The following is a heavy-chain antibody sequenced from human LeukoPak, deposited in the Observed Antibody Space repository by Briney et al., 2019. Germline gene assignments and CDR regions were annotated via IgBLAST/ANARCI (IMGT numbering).Heavy chain of an antibody. CDR1: GGSFSGYY. V-gene: IGHV4-34*01. CDR2: INHSGST. D-gene: IGHD5-18*01. CDR3: ARAIGYSYGRGAFDI. Sequence: PSETLSLTCAVYGGSFSGYYWSWIRQPPGMGLEWIGEINHSGSTNYNPSLKSRVTISVDASKNQFSLKLNSVTAADTAVYYCARAIGYSYGRGAFDIWGQGTMVTVSS. J-gene: IGHJ3*02.